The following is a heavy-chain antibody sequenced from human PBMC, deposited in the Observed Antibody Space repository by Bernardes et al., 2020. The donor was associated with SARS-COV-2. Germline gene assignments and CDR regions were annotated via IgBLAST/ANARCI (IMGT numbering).Heavy chain of an antibody. V-gene: IGHV1-18*01. CDR1: GYTFTSYG. Sequence: ASVKVSCKASGYTFTSYGISWVRQAPGQGLEWMGWISAYNGNTNYAQKLQGRVTMTTDTSTSTAYMELRSLRSDDTAVYYCARDWGDFWSGIHPNYYYYYYMDVWGKGTTVTVSS. CDR3: ARDWGDFWSGIHPNYYYYYYMDV. CDR2: ISAYNGNT. J-gene: IGHJ6*03. D-gene: IGHD3-3*01.